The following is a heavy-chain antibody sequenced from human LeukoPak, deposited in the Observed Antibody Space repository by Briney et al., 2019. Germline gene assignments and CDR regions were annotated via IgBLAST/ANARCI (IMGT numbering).Heavy chain of an antibody. D-gene: IGHD3-16*02. Sequence: GRSLRLSCAASGFSFSSYGMHWVRQAPGKGLEWVAVISYDGSNKYHADSVKGRFTISRDNSKNTLYLQMNSLRAEDTAVYYCAKDDYVWGSYRYGPAPNFDYWSQGTLVTVSS. J-gene: IGHJ4*02. CDR1: GFSFSSYG. V-gene: IGHV3-30*18. CDR3: AKDDYVWGSYRYGPAPNFDY. CDR2: ISYDGSNK.